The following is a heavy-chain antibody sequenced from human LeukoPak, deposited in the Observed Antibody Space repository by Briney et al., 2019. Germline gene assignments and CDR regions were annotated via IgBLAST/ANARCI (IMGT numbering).Heavy chain of an antibody. CDR1: GGSFSGYY. D-gene: IGHD1-26*01. V-gene: IGHV4-34*01. J-gene: IGHJ3*02. Sequence: NPSETLSLTCAVYGGSFSGYYWSWIRQPPGKGLEWIGEINHSGSTNYNPSLKGRVTISVDTSKNQFSLKLSSVTAADTAVYYCARVKVGATHDAFDIWGQGTMVTVSS. CDR2: INHSGST. CDR3: ARVKVGATHDAFDI.